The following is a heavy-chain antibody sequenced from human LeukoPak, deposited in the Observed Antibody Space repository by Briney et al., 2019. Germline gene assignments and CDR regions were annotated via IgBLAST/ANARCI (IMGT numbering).Heavy chain of an antibody. Sequence: GASAKVSCKVSGYTLTELSMHWVRQAPGKGLEWMGGFDPEDGETIYAQKFQGRVTMTEDTSTDTAYMELSSLRSEDTAVYYCATWDGSGSYYQKDYWGQGTLVTVSS. CDR1: GYTLTELS. J-gene: IGHJ4*02. CDR2: FDPEDGET. CDR3: ATWDGSGSYYQKDY. D-gene: IGHD3-10*01. V-gene: IGHV1-24*01.